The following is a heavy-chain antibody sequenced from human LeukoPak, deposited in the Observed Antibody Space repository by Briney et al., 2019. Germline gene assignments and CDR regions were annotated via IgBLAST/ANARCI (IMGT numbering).Heavy chain of an antibody. D-gene: IGHD3-10*01. CDR2: VKQDGSEK. V-gene: IGHV3-7*01. CDR1: GFTFSSYW. J-gene: IGHJ4*02. Sequence: GGSLRLSCAASGFTFSSYWMSWVRQAPGKGLEWVANVKQDGSEKYYVDSVKGRFTISRDNAKNSLYLQMNSLRAEDTAAYYCVRDYWFGELSFDYWGQGTLVTVSS. CDR3: VRDYWFGELSFDY.